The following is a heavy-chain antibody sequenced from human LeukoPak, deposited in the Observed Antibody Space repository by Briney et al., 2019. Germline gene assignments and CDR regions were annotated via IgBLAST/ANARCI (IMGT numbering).Heavy chain of an antibody. CDR3: AREGTSGTHLNWFDP. Sequence: SETLSLTCTVSGGSVSRGSYYWSWIRQPPGKGLEWIGHIYGSGSTNYNPSLKSRVTLSVDTSKNQFSLKLSSVTAADTAVYYCAREGTSGTHLNWFDPWGQGTLVTVSS. CDR2: IYGSGST. J-gene: IGHJ5*02. V-gene: IGHV4-61*01. CDR1: GGSVSRGSYY. D-gene: IGHD1-1*01.